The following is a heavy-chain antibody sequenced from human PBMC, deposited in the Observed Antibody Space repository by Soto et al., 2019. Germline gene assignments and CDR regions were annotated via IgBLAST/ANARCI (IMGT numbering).Heavy chain of an antibody. V-gene: IGHV3-23*01. CDR2: ISGSGGST. CDR1: GFTFSSYA. J-gene: IGHJ4*02. Sequence: GGSLRLSCAASGFTFSSYAMSWVRQAPGKGLEWVSAISGSGGSTYYADSVKGRFTISRDNSKNTLYLQMNSLRAEDTAVYYCAKDRKGWLVRPSAFDYWGQGTLVTVSS. CDR3: AKDRKGWLVRPSAFDY. D-gene: IGHD6-19*01.